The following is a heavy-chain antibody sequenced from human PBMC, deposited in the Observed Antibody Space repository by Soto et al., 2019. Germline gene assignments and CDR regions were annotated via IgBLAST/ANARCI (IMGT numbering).Heavy chain of an antibody. D-gene: IGHD4-17*01. J-gene: IGHJ4*02. CDR3: ARGDYGGNPLLDY. CDR2: IYYSGST. V-gene: IGHV4-61*01. CDR1: GGSVSSGNYY. Sequence: SETLSLTCTVSGGSVSSGNYYWSWIRQPPGKGLEWIGYIYYSGSTNYNPSLKSRVTISVDTSKNQFSLKLSSVTAADTAVYYCARGDYGGNPLLDYWGQGTLVTVSS.